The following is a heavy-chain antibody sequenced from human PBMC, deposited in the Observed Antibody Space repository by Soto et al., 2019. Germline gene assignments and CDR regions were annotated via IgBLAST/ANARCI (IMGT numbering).Heavy chain of an antibody. CDR2: IWYDGSNK. V-gene: IGHV3-33*01. CDR3: ARRSFGYGDYVAF. CDR1: GFTFSSYG. Sequence: GGSLRLSCAASGFTFSSYGMHWVRQAPGKGLEWVAVIWYDGSNKYYADSVKGRFTISRDNSKNTLYLQMNSLRAEDTAVYYCARRSFGYGDYVAFWGQGTLVTVSS. D-gene: IGHD4-17*01. J-gene: IGHJ4*02.